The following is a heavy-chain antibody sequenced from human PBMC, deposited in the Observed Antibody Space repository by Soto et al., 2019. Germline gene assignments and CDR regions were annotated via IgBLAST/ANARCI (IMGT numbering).Heavy chain of an antibody. V-gene: IGHV4-39*01. D-gene: IGHD1-1*01. CDR2: ICYSGRT. CDR1: GGSISSSSYY. CDR3: ARVERGTATTVVDAFDI. J-gene: IGHJ3*02. Sequence: SETLSLTCTVSGGSISSSSYYWGWIRQPPGKGLEWIGSICYSGRTYYNPSLKSRVTISVDTSKNQFSLKMGSVTAADTALYYCARVERGTATTVVDAFDIWGPGTMVTVSS.